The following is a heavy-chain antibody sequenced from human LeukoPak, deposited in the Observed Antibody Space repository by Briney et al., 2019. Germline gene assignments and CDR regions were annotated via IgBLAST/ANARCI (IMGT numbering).Heavy chain of an antibody. CDR1: RGTFSSYA. CDR2: IIPIFGTA. V-gene: IGHV1-69*06. D-gene: IGHD3-10*01. Sequence: SVKVSCKASRGTFSSYAISWVRQAPGQGLEWMGGIIPIFGTANYAQKFQGRVTITADKSTSTAYMELSSLRSEDTAVYYCARDRDYGSGRKFDYWGQGTLVTVSS. CDR3: ARDRDYGSGRKFDY. J-gene: IGHJ4*02.